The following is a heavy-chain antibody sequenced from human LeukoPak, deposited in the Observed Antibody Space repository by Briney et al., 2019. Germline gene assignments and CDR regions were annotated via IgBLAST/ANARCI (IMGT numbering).Heavy chain of an antibody. D-gene: IGHD3-22*01. CDR2: INHSGST. V-gene: IGHV4-39*01. CDR1: GGSISSSSYY. Sequence: SETLSLTCTVSGGSISSSSYYWSWIRQPPGKGLEWIGEINHSGSTNYNPSLKSRVTISVDTSKNQFSLKLSSVTAADTAVYYCARHLTYYYDSSGYYYYYYYMDVWGKGTTVTISS. J-gene: IGHJ6*03. CDR3: ARHLTYYYDSSGYYYYYYYMDV.